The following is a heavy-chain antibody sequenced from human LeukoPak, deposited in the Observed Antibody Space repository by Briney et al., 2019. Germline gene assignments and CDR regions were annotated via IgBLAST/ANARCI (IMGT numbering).Heavy chain of an antibody. J-gene: IGHJ4*02. CDR1: GFTFGDYA. V-gene: IGHV3-49*04. CDR3: TRDQTPYY. CDR2: IASETYGGTA. Sequence: GGSLRLSCTASGFTFGDYAMTWVRQGPGKGLEWVGFIASETYGGTAEYAASVKGRFTISRDDSKSIAYLQMNSLKTEDTAVYYCTRDQTPYYWGQGTLVTVSS.